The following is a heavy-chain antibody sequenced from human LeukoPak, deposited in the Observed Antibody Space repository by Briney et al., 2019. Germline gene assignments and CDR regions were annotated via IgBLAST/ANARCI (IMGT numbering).Heavy chain of an antibody. J-gene: IGHJ4*02. V-gene: IGHV4-61*02. CDR1: GGSISSGSHY. CDR2: IYTSGNT. CDR3: ARIHGGSRLRYFAFDY. Sequence: SETLSLTCTVSGGSISSGSHYWSWIRQPAGKGLEWIGRIYTSGNTNYNPSLKSRVTISVDTSKNQFSLKLSSVTAADTAVYYCARIHGGSRLRYFAFDYWGQGTLATVSS. D-gene: IGHD4-23*01.